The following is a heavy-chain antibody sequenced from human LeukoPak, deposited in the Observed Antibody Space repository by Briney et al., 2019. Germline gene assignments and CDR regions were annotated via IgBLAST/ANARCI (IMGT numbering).Heavy chain of an antibody. Sequence: SETLSLTCTVSGGSISSNSYNWGWVRQPPGKGLEWIGSICYSGSSYYNPSLKIRVTISVDTSKNQFSLKLSSVTAADTALYYCARDRAFGYSSSWCVWFDPWGQGTLVTVSS. D-gene: IGHD6-13*01. CDR3: ARDRAFGYSSSWCVWFDP. V-gene: IGHV4-39*07. J-gene: IGHJ5*02. CDR1: GGSISSNSYN. CDR2: ICYSGSS.